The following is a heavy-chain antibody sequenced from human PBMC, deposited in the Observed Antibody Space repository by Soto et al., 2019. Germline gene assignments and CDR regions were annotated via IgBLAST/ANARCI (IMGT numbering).Heavy chain of an antibody. J-gene: IGHJ4*02. V-gene: IGHV3-30*04. Sequence: GGSLRLSCASSGFTFSRYAMHWVRQAPGKGLEWVAVISRDGSNKYYVDSVKGRFTISRDNSKNTLYLQMNSLRDEDTAVYYCARSRNSAVADSFDFWGQGTLVTAPQ. CDR1: GFTFSRYA. CDR3: ARSRNSAVADSFDF. CDR2: ISRDGSNK. D-gene: IGHD3-10*01.